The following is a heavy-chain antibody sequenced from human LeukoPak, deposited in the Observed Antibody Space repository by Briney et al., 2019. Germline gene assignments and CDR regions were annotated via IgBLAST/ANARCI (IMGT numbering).Heavy chain of an antibody. CDR1: GGSISSYY. Sequence: PSETLSLTCTVSGGSISSYYWSWIRQPPGKGLEWIGYIYYSGSTNYNPSLESRVTISVDTSKNQFSLKLSSVTAADTAVYYCARGVLGYCSGGSCYSGYYFDYWGQGTLVTVSS. J-gene: IGHJ4*02. CDR2: IYYSGST. D-gene: IGHD2-15*01. CDR3: ARGVLGYCSGGSCYSGYYFDY. V-gene: IGHV4-59*01.